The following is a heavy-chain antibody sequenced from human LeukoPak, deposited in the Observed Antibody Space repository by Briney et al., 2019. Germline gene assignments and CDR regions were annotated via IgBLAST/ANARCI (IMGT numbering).Heavy chain of an antibody. CDR3: VKGRSVAGRFDF. Sequence: PGGSLRLSCSAFEFIFSSSAMHWVRQAPGKGLEYVSGISSNGASTYYADSVKGRFTISRDNSKNMLYLQMISLRTEDTAVYHCVKGRSVAGRFDFWGQGTLVTVSS. D-gene: IGHD6-19*01. CDR1: EFIFSSSA. CDR2: ISSNGAST. V-gene: IGHV3-64D*06. J-gene: IGHJ4*02.